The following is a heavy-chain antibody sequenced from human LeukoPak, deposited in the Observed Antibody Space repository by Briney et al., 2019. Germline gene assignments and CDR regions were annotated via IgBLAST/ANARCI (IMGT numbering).Heavy chain of an antibody. V-gene: IGHV3-30*18. CDR1: GFIFSSYG. Sequence: GRSLRLSCAASGFIFSSYGMHWVRQALGKGLEWVAVISYDGSNKYYADSVKGRFTISRDNSKNTLYLQMNSLRAEDTAVYYCAKDNSGYELDYWGQGTLVTVSS. J-gene: IGHJ4*02. CDR3: AKDNSGYELDY. CDR2: ISYDGSNK. D-gene: IGHD5-12*01.